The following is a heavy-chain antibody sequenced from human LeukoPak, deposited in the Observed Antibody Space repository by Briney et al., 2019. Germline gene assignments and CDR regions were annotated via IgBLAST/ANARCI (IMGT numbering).Heavy chain of an antibody. CDR1: GGSISSYY. CDR2: FYTSGST. Sequence: SETLSLTCTVSGGSISSYYWSWIRQPAGKGLDWIGRFYTSGSTNYNPSLKSRVTMSVDTSKNQFSLKLSSVTAADTAVYYCAREPRGRSGSFYMWDYWGQGTLVTVSS. D-gene: IGHD3-10*01. CDR3: AREPRGRSGSFYMWDY. J-gene: IGHJ4*02. V-gene: IGHV4-4*07.